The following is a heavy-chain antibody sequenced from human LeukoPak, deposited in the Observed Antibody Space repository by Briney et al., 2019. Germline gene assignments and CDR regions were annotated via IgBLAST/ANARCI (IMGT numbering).Heavy chain of an antibody. J-gene: IGHJ4*02. CDR2: IGGSGGNT. CDR1: GFTFSSYA. V-gene: IGHV3-23*01. CDR3: TSHPWGGASDSALFDY. Sequence: PGGSLRLSCAASGFTFSSYAMNWVRQAPGKGLEWVSLIGGSGGNTYYPDSVRGRFTISRDNSKNTLYLQMNSLRAEDTAVYYCTSHPWGGASDSALFDYWGQGTLVTVSS. D-gene: IGHD3-16*01.